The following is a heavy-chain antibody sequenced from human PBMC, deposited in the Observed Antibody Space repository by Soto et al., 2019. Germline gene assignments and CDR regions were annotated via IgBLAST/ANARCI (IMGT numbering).Heavy chain of an antibody. CDR3: ARARPEDYDILTGYYWGHAFDI. V-gene: IGHV4-39*01. CDR2: IYYSGST. Sequence: QLQLQESGPGLVKPSETLSLTCTVSGGSISSSSYYWGWIRQPPGKGLEWIGSIYYSGSTYYNPSLKSRVTISVDTSKNQFSLKLSSVTAADTAVYYCARARPEDYDILTGYYWGHAFDIWGQGTMVTVSS. D-gene: IGHD3-9*01. CDR1: GGSISSSSYY. J-gene: IGHJ3*02.